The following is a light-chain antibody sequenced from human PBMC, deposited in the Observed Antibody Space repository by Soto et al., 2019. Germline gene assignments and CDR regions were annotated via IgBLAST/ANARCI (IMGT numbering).Light chain of an antibody. CDR1: SSNIGSNP. CDR3: AAWDDSLNGVL. CDR2: NNN. J-gene: IGLJ2*01. V-gene: IGLV1-44*01. Sequence: QSVLTQPASASGTPGQRVTISCSGSSSNIGSNPVHWYQQVPGTAPNLLIHNNNQRPSGVPARFSGSKSGTSASLAISGLQSEDEADYYCAAWDDSLNGVLFGGGTKLTVL.